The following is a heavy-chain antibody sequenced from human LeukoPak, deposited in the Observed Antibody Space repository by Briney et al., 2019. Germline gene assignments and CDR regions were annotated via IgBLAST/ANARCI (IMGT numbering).Heavy chain of an antibody. J-gene: IGHJ6*03. Sequence: GGTLTLSCAASGFTFSSYGMSWVRQAPGKGLEGVASISYDGSNEYYADSVKGRFTISRDNSKNTLYPQMNSLRAEDTAVYYCAKVAWRNVHYYYYMDVWGKGTTVTISS. V-gene: IGHV3-30*18. CDR3: AKVAWRNVHYYYYMDV. D-gene: IGHD5-12*01. CDR1: GFTFSSYG. CDR2: ISYDGSNE.